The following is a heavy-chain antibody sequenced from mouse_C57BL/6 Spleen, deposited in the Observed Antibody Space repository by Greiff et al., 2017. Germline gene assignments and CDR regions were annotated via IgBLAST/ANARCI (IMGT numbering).Heavy chain of an antibody. D-gene: IGHD2-4*01. CDR2: INPNNGGT. J-gene: IGHJ2*01. Sequence: VQLQQSGPELVKPGASVKISCKASGYTFTDYYMNWVKQSHGKSLEWIGDINPNNGGTSHNQKFKGKATLTVDKSSSTAYMELRSLTSEDSAVYYCARRGLRSFDYWGQGTTLTVSS. V-gene: IGHV1-26*01. CDR3: ARRGLRSFDY. CDR1: GYTFTDYY.